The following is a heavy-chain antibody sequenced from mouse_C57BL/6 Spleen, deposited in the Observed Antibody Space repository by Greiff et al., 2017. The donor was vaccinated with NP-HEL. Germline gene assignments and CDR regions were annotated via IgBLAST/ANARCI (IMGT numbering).Heavy chain of an antibody. J-gene: IGHJ3*01. D-gene: IGHD4-1*01. CDR3: ARELGRAWFAY. V-gene: IGHV1-7*01. CDR1: GYTFTSYW. CDR2: INPSSGYT. Sequence: QVHVKQSGAELAKPGASVKLSCKASGYTFTSYWMHWVKQRPGQGLGWIGYINPSSGYTKYNQKFKDKATLTADKSSSTAYMQLSSLTYEDSAVYYCARELGRAWFAYWGQGTLVTVSA.